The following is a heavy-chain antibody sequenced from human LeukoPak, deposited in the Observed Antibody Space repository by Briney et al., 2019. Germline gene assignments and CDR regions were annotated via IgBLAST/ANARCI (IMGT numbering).Heavy chain of an antibody. Sequence: SETLSLTCTVSGGSISSYYWSWIRQPPGKGLEWIGYIYYSGSTNYNPSLKSRVTISVDTSKNQFSLKLSSVTAAGTAVYYCARAQGESTDSTFDYWGQGTLVTVSS. J-gene: IGHJ4*02. CDR1: GGSISSYY. D-gene: IGHD3-16*01. V-gene: IGHV4-59*01. CDR3: ARAQGESTDSTFDY. CDR2: IYYSGST.